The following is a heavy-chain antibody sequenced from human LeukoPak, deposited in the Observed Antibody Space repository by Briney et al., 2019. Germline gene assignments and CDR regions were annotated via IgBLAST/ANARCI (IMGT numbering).Heavy chain of an antibody. CDR3: ARAGSSGYYSEWYFDY. CDR1: GGSFSGYY. J-gene: IGHJ4*02. V-gene: IGHV4-34*01. D-gene: IGHD3-22*01. Sequence: PSETLSLTCAVYGGSFSGYYWSWIRQPPGKGLEWIGEINHSGSTNYNPSLKSRVTISVDTSKNQFSLKLSSVTAADTAVYYCARAGSSGYYSEWYFDYWGQGTLVTVSS. CDR2: INHSGST.